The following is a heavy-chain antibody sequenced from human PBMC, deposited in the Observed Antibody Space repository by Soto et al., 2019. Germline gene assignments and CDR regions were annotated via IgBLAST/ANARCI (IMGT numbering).Heavy chain of an antibody. Sequence: GGSLRLSCAASGFTFSIYWMSWVRQAPGKGLEWVANVKQDGSEKYYVDSVKGRFTISRDNAKNSLYLQMNSLRAEDTAVYYCARDPNIVATMGSIYYYYGMDVWGQGTTVTVSS. V-gene: IGHV3-7*01. CDR2: VKQDGSEK. CDR3: ARDPNIVATMGSIYYYYGMDV. CDR1: GFTFSIYW. D-gene: IGHD5-12*01. J-gene: IGHJ6*02.